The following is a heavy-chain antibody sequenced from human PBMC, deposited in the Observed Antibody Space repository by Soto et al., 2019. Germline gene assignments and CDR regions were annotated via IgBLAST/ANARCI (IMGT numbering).Heavy chain of an antibody. CDR2: IYYSGST. D-gene: IGHD4-4*01. Sequence: PSETLSLTCTVSGGSISSGGYYWSWIRQHPGKGLEWIGYIYYSGSTYYNPSLKSRVTISVDTSKNQFSLKLSSVTAADTAVYYCARDIAVTTPGYYYYYMDVWGKGTTVTVSS. CDR3: ARDIAVTTPGYYYYYMDV. CDR1: GGSISSGGYY. V-gene: IGHV4-31*03. J-gene: IGHJ6*03.